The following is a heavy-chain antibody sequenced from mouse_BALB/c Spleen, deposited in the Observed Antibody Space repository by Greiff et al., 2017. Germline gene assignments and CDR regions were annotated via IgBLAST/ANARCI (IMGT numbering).Heavy chain of an antibody. CDR1: GYTFTDYE. CDR2: IDPETGGT. D-gene: IGHD3-1*01. V-gene: IGHV1-15*01. Sequence: QVQLQQSGAELVRPGASVTLSCKASGYTFTDYEMHWVKQTPVHGLEWIGAIDPETGGTAYNQKFKGKATLTADKSSSPAYMELRSLTSEDSAVYYCTKLGGFAYWGQGTLVTGSA. J-gene: IGHJ3*01. CDR3: TKLGGFAY.